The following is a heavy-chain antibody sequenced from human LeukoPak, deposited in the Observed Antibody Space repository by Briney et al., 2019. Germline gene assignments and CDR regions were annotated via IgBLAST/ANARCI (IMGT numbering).Heavy chain of an antibody. J-gene: IGHJ4*02. CDR2: ISGSGGST. D-gene: IGHD3-9*01. Sequence: GGSLRLSCAASGFTFSSYAMSWVRQAPGKGLEWVSAISGSGGSTYYADSVKGRFTISRDNSKNTLYLQMDSLRAEDTAVYYCAKGGDYDILTGYYYYFDYWGQGTLVTVSS. CDR1: GFTFSSYA. V-gene: IGHV3-23*01. CDR3: AKGGDYDILTGYYYYFDY.